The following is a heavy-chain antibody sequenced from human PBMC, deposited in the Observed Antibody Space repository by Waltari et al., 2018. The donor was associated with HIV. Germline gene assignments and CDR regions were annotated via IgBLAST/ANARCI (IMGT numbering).Heavy chain of an antibody. Sequence: QLQLVQSGAEVKKPGASVKVSCTASGYTFTGYSMHWLRQAPGQGLEWMGWINPNSGGTNYAQKFQGRVTMTRDTSISTAYMELSRLRSDDTAVYYCARTFLYCSGGTCYFDYWGQGTLVTVSS. CDR3: ARTFLYCSGGTCYFDY. V-gene: IGHV1-2*02. D-gene: IGHD2-15*01. CDR2: INPNSGGT. J-gene: IGHJ4*02. CDR1: GYTFTGYS.